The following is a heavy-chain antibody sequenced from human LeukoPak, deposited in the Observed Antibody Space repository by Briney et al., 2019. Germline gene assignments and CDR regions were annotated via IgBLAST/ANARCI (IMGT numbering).Heavy chain of an antibody. CDR1: GGSISSGDYY. CDR3: ARDPLQGYDSSGYPEYFQH. V-gene: IGHV4-30-4*08. D-gene: IGHD3-22*01. Sequence: SETLSLTCTVSGGSISSGDYYWSWIRQPPWKGLEWIGYIYYSGSTYYNPSLKSRVTISVDTSKNQFSLKLSSVTAADTAVYYCARDPLQGYDSSGYPEYFQHWGQGTLVTVSS. CDR2: IYYSGST. J-gene: IGHJ1*01.